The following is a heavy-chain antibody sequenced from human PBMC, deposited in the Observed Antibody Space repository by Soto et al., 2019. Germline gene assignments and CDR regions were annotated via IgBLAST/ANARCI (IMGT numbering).Heavy chain of an antibody. CDR2: IIPIFGTA. V-gene: IGHV1-69*01. J-gene: IGHJ6*02. D-gene: IGHD3-10*01. CDR1: GGTFSSYA. CDR3: AYVMVRGVIHYYYYYYGMDV. Sequence: QVQLVLSGAEVKKPGSSVKVSCKASGGTFSSYAISWVRQAPGQGLEWMGGIIPIFGTANYAQKFQGRVTITADESTSTAYMELSSLRSEDTAVYYCAYVMVRGVIHYYYYYYGMDVWGQGTTVTVSS.